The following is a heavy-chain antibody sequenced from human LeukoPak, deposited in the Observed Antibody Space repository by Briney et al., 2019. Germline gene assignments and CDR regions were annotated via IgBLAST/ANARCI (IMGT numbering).Heavy chain of an antibody. V-gene: IGHV3-21*01. CDR3: AKVETPIMILNPFDY. J-gene: IGHJ4*02. CDR2: ISHNSNYI. D-gene: IGHD1-14*01. CDR1: GFTFNIYN. Sequence: PGGSLRLSCAASGFTFNIYNMNWVRQAPGKGLEWVSSISHNSNYIYYADSVKGRFTISRDNAKNSLYLQMNSLRAEDTAVYYCAKVETPIMILNPFDYWGQGTLVTVSS.